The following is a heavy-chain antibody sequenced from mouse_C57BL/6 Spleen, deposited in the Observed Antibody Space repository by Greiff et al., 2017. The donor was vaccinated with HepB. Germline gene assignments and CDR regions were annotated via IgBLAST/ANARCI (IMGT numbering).Heavy chain of an antibody. J-gene: IGHJ2*01. V-gene: IGHV14-3*01. Sequence: EVQLQQSVAELVRPGASVKLSCTASGFNIKNTYMHWVKQRPEQGLEWIGRIDPANGNTKYAPKFQGKATKTADKSSNTAYLQLSSLTSEDTAIYYCAREVDYDGYPFDYWGQGTTLTVSS. CDR3: AREVDYDGYPFDY. CDR1: GFNIKNTY. CDR2: IDPANGNT. D-gene: IGHD2-3*01.